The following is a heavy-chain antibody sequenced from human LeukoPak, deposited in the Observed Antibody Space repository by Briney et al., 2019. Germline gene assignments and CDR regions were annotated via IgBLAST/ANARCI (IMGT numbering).Heavy chain of an antibody. J-gene: IGHJ6*03. V-gene: IGHV1-18*01. Sequence: ASVKVSCKASGYTFTSYGISWVRQAPGQGLEWMGWISLYNGNTNYAQKLQGRVTLTADTSTSTVYMELRSLKSDDTAVYYCARTQDVTYYYYYMDVWGKGATVTVSS. CDR2: ISLYNGNT. D-gene: IGHD2-21*02. CDR3: ARTQDVTYYYYYMDV. CDR1: GYTFTSYG.